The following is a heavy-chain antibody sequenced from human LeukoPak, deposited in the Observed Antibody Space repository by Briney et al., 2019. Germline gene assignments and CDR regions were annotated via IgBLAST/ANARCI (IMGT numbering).Heavy chain of an antibody. V-gene: IGHV1-18*01. D-gene: IGHD2-15*01. CDR1: GYTFTNYG. Sequence: GASVKVSCKASGYTFTNYGVSWVRQAPRQGLEWMGWISAYNGNTNYAQKLQGRVTMTTDTSTTTAYMELRSLRSDDTAVYYCARGGAGYCSGGSCPKNWFDPWGQGTLVTVSS. CDR3: ARGGAGYCSGGSCPKNWFDP. CDR2: ISAYNGNT. J-gene: IGHJ5*02.